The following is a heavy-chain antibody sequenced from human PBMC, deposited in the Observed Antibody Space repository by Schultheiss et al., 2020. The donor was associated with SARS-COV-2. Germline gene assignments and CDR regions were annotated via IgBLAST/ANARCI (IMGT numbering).Heavy chain of an antibody. D-gene: IGHD3-10*01. CDR1: GASISSFY. CDR2: IYHNVNS. CDR3: ARAARVEQLFSVRGGHLDY. V-gene: IGHV4-59*08. Sequence: SETLSLTCTVSGASISSFYWSWIRQPPGKGLEWIGYIYHNVNSWYNPSLKSRVTISGDASKNQFSLTLDSVTAADTAVYFCARAARVEQLFSVRGGHLDYWSRGTQVNVSS. J-gene: IGHJ4*02.